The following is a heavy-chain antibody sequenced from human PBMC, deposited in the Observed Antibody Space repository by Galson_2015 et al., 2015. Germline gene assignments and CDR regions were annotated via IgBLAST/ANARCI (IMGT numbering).Heavy chain of an antibody. CDR3: ARLPTDIAAAGGFDY. Sequence: QSGAEVKKPGESLKISCKGSGYSFTSYWIGWVRQMPGKGLEWMGIIYPGDSDTRYSPSFQGQVTISADKSISTAYLQWSSLKASDTAMYYCARLPTDIAAAGGFDYWGQGTLVTVSS. J-gene: IGHJ4*02. V-gene: IGHV5-51*01. CDR2: IYPGDSDT. D-gene: IGHD6-13*01. CDR1: GYSFTSYW.